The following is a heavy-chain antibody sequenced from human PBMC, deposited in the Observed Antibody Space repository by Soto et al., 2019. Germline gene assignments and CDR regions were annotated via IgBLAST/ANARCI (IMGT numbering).Heavy chain of an antibody. V-gene: IGHV3-9*01. Sequence: EVQLVESGGGLVQPGRSLRLSCAASGFTFDAYAMHWVRQAPGKGLEWVSGISWNRGSIGYADSVKGRFTISRDNAKNYLYLQMNSLRAEDKALYYCAKDMNIAVAEYDFDYWGQGTLVTVSS. CDR1: GFTFDAYA. J-gene: IGHJ4*02. D-gene: IGHD6-19*01. CDR2: ISWNRGSI. CDR3: AKDMNIAVAEYDFDY.